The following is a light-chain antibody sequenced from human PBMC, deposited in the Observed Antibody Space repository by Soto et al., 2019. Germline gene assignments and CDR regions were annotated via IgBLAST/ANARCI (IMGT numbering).Light chain of an antibody. CDR3: SSYAGSNNLV. V-gene: IGLV2-8*01. CDR2: EVS. CDR1: SSDVGGYNY. Sequence: QSALTQPPSASGSPGQPVTISCTGTSSDVGGYNYVSWYQQHPGKAPKLMIYEVSKRPSGVPDRFSGSKSGNTASLTVSGLQAEYEADYYCSSYAGSNNLVFGGGTKLTVL. J-gene: IGLJ2*01.